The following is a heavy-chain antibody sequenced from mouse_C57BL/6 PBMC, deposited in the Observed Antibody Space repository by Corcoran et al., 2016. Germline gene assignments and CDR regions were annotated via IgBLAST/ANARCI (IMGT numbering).Heavy chain of an antibody. CDR2: INTYSGVP. Sequence: QIQLVQSGPELKKPGETVKISCKASGYTFTTYGMSWVKQAPGKGLKWMGWINTYSGVPTYADDFKGRFAFSLETSASTAYLQINNLKTEDTATYFFASNFYLDYGGQGTTLTVSS. CDR1: GYTFTTYG. CDR3: ASNFYLDY. V-gene: IGHV9-3*01. J-gene: IGHJ2*01. D-gene: IGHD1-3*01.